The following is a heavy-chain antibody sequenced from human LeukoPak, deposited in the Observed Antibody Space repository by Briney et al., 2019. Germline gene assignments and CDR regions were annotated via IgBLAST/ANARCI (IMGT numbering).Heavy chain of an antibody. V-gene: IGHV3-48*01. Sequence: GGSLKLSCAASGFTFSSYSMNWVRQAPGKGLEWVSYISSSSSTIYYADSVKGRFTISRDNAKNSLYLQMNSLRAEDTAVYYCASPAAPNWDPQAFDIWGQGTMVTVSS. D-gene: IGHD7-27*01. CDR2: ISSSSSTI. CDR1: GFTFSSYS. J-gene: IGHJ3*02. CDR3: ASPAAPNWDPQAFDI.